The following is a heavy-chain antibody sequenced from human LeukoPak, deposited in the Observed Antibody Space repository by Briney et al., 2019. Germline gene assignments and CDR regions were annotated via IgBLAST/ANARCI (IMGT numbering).Heavy chain of an antibody. CDR1: GFTFSSYA. J-gene: IGHJ6*02. Sequence: GGSLRLSCAASGFTFSSYAMSWVRQAPGKGLEWVSLISGDGTITYYADSVKGRFTISRDNNKSSLFLQMKSLRTEDTALYYCAKEYDILTGYGPYYSMDVWGQGTTVTVSS. CDR2: ISGDGTIT. V-gene: IGHV3-43*02. CDR3: AKEYDILTGYGPYYSMDV. D-gene: IGHD3-9*01.